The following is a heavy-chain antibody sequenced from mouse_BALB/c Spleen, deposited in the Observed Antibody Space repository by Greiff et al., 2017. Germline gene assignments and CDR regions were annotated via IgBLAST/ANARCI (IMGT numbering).Heavy chain of an antibody. CDR1: GFTFSSYG. V-gene: IGHV5-6*01. J-gene: IGHJ3*01. CDR3: ARWGTTVVERAWFAY. CDR2: ISSGGSYT. D-gene: IGHD1-1*01. Sequence: EVQVVESGGDLVKPGGSLKLSCAASGFTFSSYGMSWVRQTPDKRLEWVATISSGGSYTYYPDSVKGRFTISRDNAKNTLYLQMSSLKSEDTAMYYCARWGTTVVERAWFAYWGQGTLVTVSA.